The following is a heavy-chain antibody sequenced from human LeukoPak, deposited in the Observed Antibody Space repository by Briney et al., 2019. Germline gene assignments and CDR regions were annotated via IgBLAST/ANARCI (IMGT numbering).Heavy chain of an antibody. CDR1: SGSISSGDNY. CDR3: AIGGGDWTPWGMDV. CDR2: IYYSGST. V-gene: IGHV4-30-4*01. J-gene: IGHJ6*02. D-gene: IGHD2-21*02. Sequence: PSETLSLTCTVSSGSISSGDNYWSWIRLPPGTGLEWIGYIYYSGSTYYNPSLKSRVTISVDTSKNQFSLKLSSVTAADTAVYYCAIGGGDWTPWGMDVWGQGTTFTVSS.